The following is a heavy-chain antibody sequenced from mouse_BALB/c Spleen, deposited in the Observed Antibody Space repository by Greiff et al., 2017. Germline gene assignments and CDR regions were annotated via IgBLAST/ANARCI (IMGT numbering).Heavy chain of an antibody. J-gene: IGHJ4*01. CDR1: GYSFTSYY. D-gene: IGHD1-1*01. V-gene: IGHV1-66*01. CDR3: ARSYYYGSSYVNAMDY. CDR2: IFPGSGNT. Sequence: QVQLKESGPELVKPGASVKISCKASGYSFTSYYIHWVKQRPGQGLEWIGWIFPGSGNTKYNEKFKGKATLTADTSSSTAYMQLSSLTSEDSAVYFCARSYYYGSSYVNAMDYWGQGTSVTVSS.